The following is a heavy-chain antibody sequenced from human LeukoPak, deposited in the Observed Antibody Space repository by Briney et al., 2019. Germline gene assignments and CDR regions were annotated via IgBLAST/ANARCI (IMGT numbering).Heavy chain of an antibody. V-gene: IGHV1-3*01. CDR2: INAGNGNT. CDR1: GYTFTNYA. J-gene: IGHJ4*02. D-gene: IGHD4-17*01. CDR3: ARDYGDYEIMFY. Sequence: ASVKVSCKASGYTFTNYAIHWVRLAPGQRLEWMGWINAGNGNTKYSQKFQGRVTITRDTSASTAYMELSSLRSEDAAVYYCARDYGDYEIMFYWGQGTLVTVSS.